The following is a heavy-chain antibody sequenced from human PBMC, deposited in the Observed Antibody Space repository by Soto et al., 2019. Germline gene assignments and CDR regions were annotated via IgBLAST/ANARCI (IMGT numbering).Heavy chain of an antibody. Sequence: VQLLESGGGLVQPGGSLRLSCAASGFTFSSYAMSWVRQAPGKGLEWVSAISGSGGSTYYADSVKGRFTISRDNSKNTLYLQMNSLRAEDTAVYYCAKELVAVAGTMAGGMDVWGQGTTVTVSS. CDR3: AKELVAVAGTMAGGMDV. CDR1: GFTFSSYA. CDR2: ISGSGGST. D-gene: IGHD6-19*01. V-gene: IGHV3-23*01. J-gene: IGHJ6*02.